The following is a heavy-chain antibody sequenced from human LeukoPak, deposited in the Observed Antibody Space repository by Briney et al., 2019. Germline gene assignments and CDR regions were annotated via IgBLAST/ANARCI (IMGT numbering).Heavy chain of an antibody. J-gene: IGHJ3*02. Sequence: SETLSLTCTVSGGSISTYYWSWIRQPPGKGLEWIGYIYYRGNTNYNPSLKSRVTISVDTSKNQFSLKLSSVTAADTAVYYCARQATVVTDDAFDIWGQGTMVTVSS. CDR3: ARQATVVTDDAFDI. CDR2: IYYRGNT. CDR1: GGSISTYY. D-gene: IGHD4-23*01. V-gene: IGHV4-59*08.